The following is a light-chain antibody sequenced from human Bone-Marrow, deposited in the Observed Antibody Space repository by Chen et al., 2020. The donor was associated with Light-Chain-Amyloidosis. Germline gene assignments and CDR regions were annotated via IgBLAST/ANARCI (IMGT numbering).Light chain of an antibody. CDR2: GND. J-gene: IGLJ2*01. CDR1: ASNIGTNS. V-gene: IGLV1-44*01. CDR3: AAWDDRLNGVV. Sequence: QSVLTQPPSASGTPGQRVTISCSGGASNIGTNSAHWYHHSPGTAPRLLIYGNDQWPSGVPGRLAGSKSCTSASLASGGLRPEDEGHYYCAAWDDRLNGVVFGGGTRLTVL.